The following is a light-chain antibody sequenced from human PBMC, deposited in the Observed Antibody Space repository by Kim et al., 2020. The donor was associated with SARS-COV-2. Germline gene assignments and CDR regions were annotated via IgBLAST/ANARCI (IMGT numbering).Light chain of an antibody. J-gene: IGKJ2*01. CDR1: ENIGTW. CDR3: QHYSRLPYT. V-gene: IGKV1-5*03. CDR2: LAS. Sequence: YASVGDRVTITCRASENIGTWLAWYQQKPGRAPSLLIYLASTLESGVPSRFSGTGSGTEFSLSITSLQPDDFATYYCQHYSRLPYTFGQGTKLEI.